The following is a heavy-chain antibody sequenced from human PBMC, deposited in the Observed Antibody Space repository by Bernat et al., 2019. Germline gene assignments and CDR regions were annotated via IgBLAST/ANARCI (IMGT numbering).Heavy chain of an antibody. Sequence: EVQLVESGGGLVKPGGSLRLSCAASGFTFSSYSMNWVRQAPGKGLEWVSSISSSSSYIYYADSVKGRFTISRDNAKNSLYLQMNSLRAEDTAVYYCARPPRAAGRSYWYCDLWGRGTLVTVSS. D-gene: IGHD6-13*01. J-gene: IGHJ2*01. CDR3: ARPPRAAGRSYWYCDL. V-gene: IGHV3-21*01. CDR1: GFTFSSYS. CDR2: ISSSSSYI.